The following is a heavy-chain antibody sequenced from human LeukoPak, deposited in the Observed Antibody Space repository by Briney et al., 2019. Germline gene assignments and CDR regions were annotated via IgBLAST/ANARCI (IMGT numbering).Heavy chain of an antibody. Sequence: SQTLSLTRAISGDSVSSYFASWNWIRQTPSRGVEWLGRTYCRSTCYSDYSASVRSRITINPDTSKNLVSLHLNSVTPEDPPVYFCARGNRGMTVALFHSWGQGTLVTVSS. CDR3: ARGNRGMTVALFHS. J-gene: IGHJ4*02. D-gene: IGHD6-19*01. CDR2: TYCRSTCYS. V-gene: IGHV6-1*01. CDR1: GDSVSSYFAS.